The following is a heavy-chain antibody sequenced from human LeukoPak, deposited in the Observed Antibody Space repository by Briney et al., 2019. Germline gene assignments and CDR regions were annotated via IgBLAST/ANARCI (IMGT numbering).Heavy chain of an antibody. D-gene: IGHD1-26*01. CDR3: ARDRGAWGAFDI. CDR2: IYYSGST. V-gene: IGHV4-59*01. CDR1: GGSISSYY. J-gene: IGHJ3*02. Sequence: SETLFLTCTVSGGSISSYYWSWIRQPPGKGLEWIGYIYYSGSTNYNPSLKSRVTISVDTSKNQFSLKLSSVTAADTAVYYCARDRGAWGAFDIWGQGTMVTVSS.